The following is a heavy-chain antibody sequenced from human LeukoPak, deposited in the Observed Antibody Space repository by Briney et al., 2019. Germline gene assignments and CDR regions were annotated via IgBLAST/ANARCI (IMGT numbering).Heavy chain of an antibody. CDR1: GNTFTSYG. D-gene: IGHD3-22*01. Sequence: ASVKVSCKASGNTFTSYGISWVRQAPGQGLEWMGWISAYNGNTNYAQKLQGRVTMTTDTSTSTAYMELRSLRSDDTAVYYCARVGYYYDSSGYPDYWGQGTLVTVSS. CDR2: ISAYNGNT. CDR3: ARVGYYYDSSGYPDY. J-gene: IGHJ4*02. V-gene: IGHV1-18*01.